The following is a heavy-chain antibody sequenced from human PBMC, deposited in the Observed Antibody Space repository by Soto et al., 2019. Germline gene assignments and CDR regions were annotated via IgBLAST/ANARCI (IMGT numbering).Heavy chain of an antibody. CDR1: GYTFNDYH. J-gene: IGHJ5*02. CDR3: ARGGLIIPHVVKAFDP. V-gene: IGHV1-2*02. Sequence: ASVKVSCKASGYTFNDYHIHWMRQAPGQGLEWMGGINTKSGDTRYGQKFQGRITMTRDTSISTVYMELSGLTSDDTAVYYCARGGLIIPHVVKAFDPWGQGTLVTVSS. CDR2: INTKSGDT. D-gene: IGHD2-2*01.